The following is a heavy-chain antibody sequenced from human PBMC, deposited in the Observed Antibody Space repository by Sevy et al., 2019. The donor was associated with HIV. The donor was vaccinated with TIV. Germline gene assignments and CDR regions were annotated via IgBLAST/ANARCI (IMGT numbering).Heavy chain of an antibody. CDR1: GYSFTSYG. D-gene: IGHD1-7*01. J-gene: IGHJ6*02. CDR3: ARDGGGGTTNSGMDV. CDR2: ISTLNT. V-gene: IGHV1-18*01. Sequence: ASVKVSCKASGYSFTSYGITWVRQAPGQGLEWMGWISTLNTNYAQKLQGRVTLTTDTSTSTVYMELRSLRSDDTAVYYCARDGGGGTTNSGMDVWGQGTTVTVSS.